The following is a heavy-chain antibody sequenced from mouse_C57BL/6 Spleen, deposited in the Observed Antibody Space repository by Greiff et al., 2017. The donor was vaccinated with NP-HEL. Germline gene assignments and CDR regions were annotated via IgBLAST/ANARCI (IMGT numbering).Heavy chain of an antibody. CDR3: ARLRVYAMDY. D-gene: IGHD1-1*01. J-gene: IGHJ4*01. Sequence: EVQLQQSGPELVKPGASVKISCKASGYTFTDYYMNWVKQSHGKSLEWIGDINPNNGGTSYNQKFKGKATLTVDKYSSTAYMERRSLTSDDSAVYYCARLRVYAMDYWGQGTSVTVSS. CDR1: GYTFTDYY. V-gene: IGHV1-26*01. CDR2: INPNNGGT.